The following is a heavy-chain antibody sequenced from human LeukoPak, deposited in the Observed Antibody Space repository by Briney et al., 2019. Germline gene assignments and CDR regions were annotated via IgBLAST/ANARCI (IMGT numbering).Heavy chain of an antibody. CDR1: GGTFSSYA. CDR3: ASPEYSGSYAADY. CDR2: IIPIFGTA. V-gene: IGHV1-69*13. D-gene: IGHD1-26*01. Sequence: ASVKVSCKASGGTFSSYAISWVRQAPGQGLEWMGGIIPIFGTANYAQKFQGRVTITADESTSTAYMELSSLRSEDTAVYCCASPEYSGSYAADYWGQGTLVTVSS. J-gene: IGHJ4*02.